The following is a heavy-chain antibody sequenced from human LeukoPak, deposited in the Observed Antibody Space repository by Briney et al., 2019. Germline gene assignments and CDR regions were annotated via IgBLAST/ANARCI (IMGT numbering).Heavy chain of an antibody. Sequence: GGSLRLSCAASGFTFSSYGMHWVRKAPGKGLVWVAVIWYDGSHKYYADSVKGRFTISRDNSKNTLHLQMNSLRAEDTAVYYCARDLLLWFGELSGDSDYWGQGTLVTVSS. J-gene: IGHJ4*02. CDR3: ARDLLLWFGELSGDSDY. V-gene: IGHV3-33*01. D-gene: IGHD3-10*01. CDR2: IWYDGSHK. CDR1: GFTFSSYG.